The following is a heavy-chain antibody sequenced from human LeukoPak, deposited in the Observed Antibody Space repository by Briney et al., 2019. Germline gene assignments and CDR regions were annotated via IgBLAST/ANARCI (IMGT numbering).Heavy chain of an antibody. V-gene: IGHV4-59*01. CDR1: GGSISSYY. CDR3: AAYYGSGSPFDY. Sequence: SETLSLTGTVSGGSISSYYWSWIRQPPGKGLEGIGYIYYSGSTNYNPSLKSRVTISVDTSKNQFSLKLSSVTAADTAVYYCAAYYGSGSPFDYWGQGTLVTVSS. CDR2: IYYSGST. D-gene: IGHD3-10*01. J-gene: IGHJ4*02.